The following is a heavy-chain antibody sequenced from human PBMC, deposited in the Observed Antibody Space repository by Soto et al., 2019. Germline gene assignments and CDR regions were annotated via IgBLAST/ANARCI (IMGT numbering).Heavy chain of an antibody. J-gene: IGHJ6*02. CDR3: ARDLRGCGDNGFYYNGMDV. CDR1: GFTFSSYD. CDR2: IGTAGDT. Sequence: EVQLVESGGGLVQPGGSLRLSCAASGFTFSSYDMHWVRQATGKGLEWVSTIGTAGDTYYPDSVKGRFTISRENAKNSLHLQLKRLRAGDTAVYYCARDLRGCGDNGFYYNGMDVWGQGTTVIVSS. D-gene: IGHD2-21*01. V-gene: IGHV3-13*01.